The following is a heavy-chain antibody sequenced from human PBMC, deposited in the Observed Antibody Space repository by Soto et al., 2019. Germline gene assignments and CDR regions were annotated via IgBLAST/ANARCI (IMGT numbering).Heavy chain of an antibody. D-gene: IGHD1-1*01. CDR2: ITGSGGST. CDR1: GFTPSTHA. J-gene: IGHJ4*02. V-gene: IGHV3-23*01. CDR3: ARSRYNDY. Sequence: GGAPRLSRVASGFTPSTHALIWVRQAPGKGLEWVSGITGSGGSTYYADSVKGRFTISRDNSKSTVSLHMNSLRAEDTAVYYCARSRYNDYWGQGTLVTVSS.